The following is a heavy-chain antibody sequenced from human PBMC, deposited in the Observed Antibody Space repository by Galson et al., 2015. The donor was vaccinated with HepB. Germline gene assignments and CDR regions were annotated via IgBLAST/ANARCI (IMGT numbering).Heavy chain of an antibody. CDR2: TYYRSKWYN. CDR3: ARERGNDAFDV. V-gene: IGHV6-1*01. CDR1: GDSVSSNSAA. J-gene: IGHJ3*01. Sequence: CAISGDSVSSNSAAWNRIRQSPSGGLEWLGRTYYRSKWYNDYAVSVKSRITINPGTSKNQFSLQLSSVTPEDTAVYYCARERGNDAFDVWGQGTMVTVSS. D-gene: IGHD1-1*01.